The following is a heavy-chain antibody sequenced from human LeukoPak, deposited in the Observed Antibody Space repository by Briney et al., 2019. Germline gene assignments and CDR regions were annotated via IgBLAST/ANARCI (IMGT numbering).Heavy chain of an antibody. J-gene: IGHJ4*02. Sequence: PSETLSLTCTVSGGSISSYYWSWIRQPPGKGLEWIGYIYYSGSTNYNPSLKSRVTISVDTSKNQFSLKLSSVTAADTAVYYCARVPQWLVPFDYWGQGTLVTVSS. V-gene: IGHV4-59*12. CDR1: GGSISSYY. CDR3: ARVPQWLVPFDY. CDR2: IYYSGST. D-gene: IGHD6-19*01.